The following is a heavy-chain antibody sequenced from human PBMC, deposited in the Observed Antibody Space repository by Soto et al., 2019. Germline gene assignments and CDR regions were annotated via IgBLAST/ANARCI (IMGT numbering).Heavy chain of an antibody. CDR1: GGSFNGSS. CDR2: INPDGAT. V-gene: IGHV4-34*01. CDR3: AGGQRSDPFCEY. J-gene: IGHJ4*02. Sequence: PSLTLSLTXAVYGGSFNGSSWGWIRQTAGQGLEWMGEINPDGATKCTPSLRGRITISIGTSRKRFSLKLSSVTATDTAVYDCAGGQRSDPFCEYGGQGALGTVSS.